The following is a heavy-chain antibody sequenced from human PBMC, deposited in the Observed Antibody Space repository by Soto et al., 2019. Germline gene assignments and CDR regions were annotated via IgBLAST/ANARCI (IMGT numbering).Heavy chain of an antibody. Sequence: ASVKVSCKTFGGTFSSYAISWVRQAPGQGLEWMGGIIPILGTANYAQKFQGRVTITADESTSTAYMELSSLRSEDTAVYYCARAGGFSTIVGVVTHPYGMDVWGQGTTVTVSS. J-gene: IGHJ6*02. CDR2: IIPILGTA. CDR3: ARAGGFSTIVGVVTHPYGMDV. CDR1: GGTFSSYA. D-gene: IGHD3-3*01. V-gene: IGHV1-69*13.